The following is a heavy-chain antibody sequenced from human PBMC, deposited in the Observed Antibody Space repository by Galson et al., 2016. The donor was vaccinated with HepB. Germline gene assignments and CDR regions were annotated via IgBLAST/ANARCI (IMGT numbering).Heavy chain of an antibody. V-gene: IGHV1-2*06. D-gene: IGHD3-3*01. Sequence: SVKVSCKASGYSVTSFYIHWVRQAPGQGLEWMGRINPDSGSTSSAPKFQSRITMTSDTSINTAYLELRRLKYDDTAVYFCARGADFPYLWGQGTLVAVSS. CDR3: ARGADFPYL. J-gene: IGHJ5*02. CDR1: GYSVTSFY. CDR2: INPDSGST.